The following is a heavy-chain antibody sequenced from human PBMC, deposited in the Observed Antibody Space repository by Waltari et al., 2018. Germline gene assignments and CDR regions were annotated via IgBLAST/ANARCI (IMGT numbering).Heavy chain of an antibody. D-gene: IGHD3-10*01. J-gene: IGHJ3*01. V-gene: IGHV1-69-2*01. CDR2: LDPEDGQA. CDR3: AAALGGGISASRPFHF. CDR1: GDTFTAHY. Sequence: EVQLLQSGAEVKKPGTPVKLSCKVSGDTFTAHYIHWIQQAPGKGLQWMGLLDPEDGQAVYAEKFQGRVTMTADTSIHTAYMELTSLTSEDTAFYYCAAALGGGISASRPFHFWGQGTMITVSS.